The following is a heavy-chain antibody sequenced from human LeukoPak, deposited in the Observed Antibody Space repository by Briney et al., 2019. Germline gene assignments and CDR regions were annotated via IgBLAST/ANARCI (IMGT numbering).Heavy chain of an antibody. CDR2: IYYSGST. V-gene: IGHV4-59*01. CDR3: ARDHGAAAGSFDP. Sequence: SETLSLTCTVSGGSISSYYWSWIRQPPGKGLEWIGHIYYSGSTNYNPSLKSRVTISVDTSKNQFSLKLSSVTAADTAVYYCARDHGAAAGSFDPWGQGTLVTVSS. D-gene: IGHD6-13*01. J-gene: IGHJ5*02. CDR1: GGSISSYY.